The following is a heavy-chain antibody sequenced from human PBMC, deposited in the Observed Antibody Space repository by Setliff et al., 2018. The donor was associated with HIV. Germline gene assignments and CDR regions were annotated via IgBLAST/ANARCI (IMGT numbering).Heavy chain of an antibody. CDR1: RFSFSTSW. CDR3: ARYFRDGSYNDY. J-gene: IGHJ4*02. V-gene: IGHV3-7*01. CDR2: INEDGNKK. D-gene: IGHD3-10*01. Sequence: GGSLRLSCAASRFSFSTSWMTWVRQTPGKGLEWIANINEDGNKKYHAGSVWGRFTISRDNAKNSLYLQMNSLRGEDTAVYYCARYFRDGSYNDYWGQGTLVTVSS.